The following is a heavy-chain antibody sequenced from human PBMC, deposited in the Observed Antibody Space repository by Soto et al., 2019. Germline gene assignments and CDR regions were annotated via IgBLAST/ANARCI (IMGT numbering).Heavy chain of an antibody. J-gene: IGHJ4*02. CDR2: ISAHNGNT. CDR3: ARGRYGDY. CDR1: GYTFTSYG. Sequence: QVHLVQSGAEVKKPGASVKVSCKGSGYTFTSYGITWVRQAPGQGLEWMGWISAHNGNTDYAQRRQGRVTVTRDTSTGTAYMALRSLRADDTAVYYCARGRYGDYWGQGALVTVSS. D-gene: IGHD1-1*01. V-gene: IGHV1-18*01.